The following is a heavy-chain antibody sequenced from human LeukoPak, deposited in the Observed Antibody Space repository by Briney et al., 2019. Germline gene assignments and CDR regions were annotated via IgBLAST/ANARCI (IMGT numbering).Heavy chain of an antibody. D-gene: IGHD2-21*01. CDR2: IYYSGST. Sequence: SETLSLTCTVSGGSISSSSYYWGWIRQPPGKGLEWIGSIYYSGSTYYNPSLKSRVTISVDTSKNQFSLKLSSVTAADTAVYYCARRGSRVPLWYFDYWGQGTLVTVSS. J-gene: IGHJ4*02. CDR3: ARRGSRVPLWYFDY. CDR1: GGSISSSSYY. V-gene: IGHV4-39*07.